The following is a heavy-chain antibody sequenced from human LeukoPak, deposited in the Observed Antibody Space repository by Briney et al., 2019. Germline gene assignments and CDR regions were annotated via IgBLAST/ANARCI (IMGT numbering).Heavy chain of an antibody. CDR2: IYYSGST. V-gene: IGHV4-61*01. D-gene: IGHD5-18*01. CDR3: ARSLISGYRYYYYYMDV. CDR1: GGSISSGSYY. J-gene: IGHJ6*03. Sequence: SQTLSLTCTVSGGSISSGSYYWSWIRQPPGKGLEWIGYIYYSGSTNYNPSLKSRVTISVDTSKNQFSLKLSSVTAADTAVYYCARSLISGYRYYYYYMDVWGKGTTVTVSS.